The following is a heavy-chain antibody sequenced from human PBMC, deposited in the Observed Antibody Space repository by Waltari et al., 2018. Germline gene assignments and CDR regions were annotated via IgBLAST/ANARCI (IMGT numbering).Heavy chain of an antibody. CDR3: ARKNSSTWPAFDY. D-gene: IGHD6-13*01. V-gene: IGHV3-23*01. CDR1: GFTFNKYV. Sequence: VQLLESGGGLVQPGGSLRLSCAVSGFTFNKYVMTWVRQAPGKGLGWVSSSSGTGGTTYYAESGKGRFTISRDNSKTTVFLQMKSLGAEDTAMYYCARKNSSTWPAFDYWGQGLLVTVSS. J-gene: IGHJ4*02. CDR2: SSGTGGTT.